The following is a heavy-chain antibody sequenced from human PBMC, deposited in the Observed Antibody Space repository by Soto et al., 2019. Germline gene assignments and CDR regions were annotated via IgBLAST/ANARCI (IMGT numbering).Heavy chain of an antibody. J-gene: IGHJ2*01. CDR2: VSSDGLMK. CDR1: GFTVKTYA. V-gene: IGHV3-30*18. Sequence: PGGCLRLGCVACGFTVKTYAMHVFRQDPGKGLQWVSSVSSDGLMKHYAESVKGPFLIALDTFQNRVYLDLNSLRTDDTAFYSCAKHYTGSSTVFDVRGR. CDR3: AKHYTGSSTVFDV. D-gene: IGHD2-2*01.